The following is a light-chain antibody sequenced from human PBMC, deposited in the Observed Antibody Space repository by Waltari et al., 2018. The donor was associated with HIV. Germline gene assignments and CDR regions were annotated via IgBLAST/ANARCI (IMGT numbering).Light chain of an antibody. CDR3: QQHDPSTSMYT. Sequence: ETVSTQSPGTLSLSPGERATPSCRASQSADSRFLDWYQQKPGQAPRLLYYSASNRAPGIPDRCSGIGSGTDFTGTIMRLVPEDFAVYYCQQHDPSTSMYTLGQGNKVEI. CDR2: SAS. J-gene: IGKJ2*01. CDR1: QSADSRF. V-gene: IGKV3-20*01.